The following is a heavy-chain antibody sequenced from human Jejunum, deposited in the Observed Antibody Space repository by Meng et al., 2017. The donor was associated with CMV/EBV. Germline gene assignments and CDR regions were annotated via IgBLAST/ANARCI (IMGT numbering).Heavy chain of an antibody. CDR3: ARDSSTHYYESSGYYLFDY. V-gene: IGHV4-30-2*04. Sequence: SDAYSWGWLRQYPGKGPACLGNIYHTGSTSYNPSLKGRVTMSVDTSKNQFSLKLTSVSAADTAVYYCARDSSTHYYESSGYYLFDYWGQGVLVTVSS. J-gene: IGHJ4*02. CDR1: SDAYS. CDR2: IYHTGST. D-gene: IGHD3-22*01.